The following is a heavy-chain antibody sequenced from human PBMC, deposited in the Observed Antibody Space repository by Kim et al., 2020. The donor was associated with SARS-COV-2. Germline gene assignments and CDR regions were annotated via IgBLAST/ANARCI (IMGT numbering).Heavy chain of an antibody. V-gene: IGHV1-3*01. CDR1: GYTFTRND. CDR3: SISRSLDY. Sequence: ASVKVSCKTSGYTFTRNDIHWVRQAPGQRLEWMGWISVGEGDTKYSQKFQGRLTLTSDTSASAAYMELSSLGSEDTAVYYCSISRSLDYWGQGTLVTGSS. J-gene: IGHJ4*02. D-gene: IGHD1-26*01. CDR2: ISVGEGDT.